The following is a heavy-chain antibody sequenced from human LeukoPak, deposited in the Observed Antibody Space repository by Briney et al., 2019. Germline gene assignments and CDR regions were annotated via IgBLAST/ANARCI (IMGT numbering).Heavy chain of an antibody. D-gene: IGHD3-22*01. Sequence: GGSLRLSCAASGFTFEDYTMHWVRQAPGKTLEWVSLISWDGTTYYTDSVKGRFTISRDNSKDSLYLQMDTLRSEDTAFYFCVKDLSYESSGSYFDYWGQGTPVSVS. J-gene: IGHJ4*02. CDR1: GFTFEDYT. CDR2: ISWDGTT. V-gene: IGHV3-43*01. CDR3: VKDLSYESSGSYFDY.